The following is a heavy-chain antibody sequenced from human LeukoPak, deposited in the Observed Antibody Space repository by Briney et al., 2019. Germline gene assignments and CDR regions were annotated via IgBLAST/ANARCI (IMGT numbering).Heavy chain of an antibody. Sequence: ASVKVSCKASGGTFSSYAISWVRQAPGQGLEWMGGIIPIFGTANYAQKFQGRVTNTTDESTSTAYMELSSLRSEDTAVYYCARGRLTRPMPPPYYYYMDVWGEGTTVTVSS. CDR2: IIPIFGTA. CDR3: ARGRLTRPMPPPYYYYMDV. CDR1: GGTFSSYA. V-gene: IGHV1-69*05. J-gene: IGHJ6*03. D-gene: IGHD3-16*01.